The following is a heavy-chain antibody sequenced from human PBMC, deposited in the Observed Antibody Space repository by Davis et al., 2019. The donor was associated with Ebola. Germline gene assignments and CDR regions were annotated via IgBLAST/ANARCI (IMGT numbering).Heavy chain of an antibody. V-gene: IGHV1-3*01. CDR1: GYTFTSYA. D-gene: IGHD6-13*01. CDR3: ARTSIAAAGTFDY. Sequence: ASVTVSCKASGYTFTSYAMHWVRQAPGQRLEWMGWINAGNGNTKYSQKFQGRVTITRDTSASTAYMELGSLRSEDTAVYYCARTSIAAAGTFDYWGQGTLVIVSS. CDR2: INAGNGNT. J-gene: IGHJ4*02.